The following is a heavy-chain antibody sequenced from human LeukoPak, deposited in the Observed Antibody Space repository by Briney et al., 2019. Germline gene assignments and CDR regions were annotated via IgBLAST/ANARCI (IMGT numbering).Heavy chain of an antibody. CDR2: IYQSGST. Sequence: SETLSLTCAVSGYSISSGYYWGWLRQSPGKGLEWIGSIYQSGSTFYNPSLKSRVTISVDTSKNQFSLKLTSVTAADTAVYYCVRQDYLDSRGYHYYFDYWGQGTLVTVSS. CDR3: VRQDYLDSRGYHYYFDY. V-gene: IGHV4-38-2*01. CDR1: GYSISSGYY. J-gene: IGHJ4*02. D-gene: IGHD3-22*01.